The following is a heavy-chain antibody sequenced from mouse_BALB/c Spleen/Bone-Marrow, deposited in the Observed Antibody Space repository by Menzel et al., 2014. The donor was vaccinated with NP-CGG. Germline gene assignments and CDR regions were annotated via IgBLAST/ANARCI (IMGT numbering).Heavy chain of an antibody. V-gene: IGHV4-1*02. D-gene: IGHD1-1*01. J-gene: IGHJ1*01. CDR2: INPESSTI. CDR3: SRLNYYGNLFV. CDR1: GFVFSRYW. Sequence: EVQLQESGGGLVQPGGSLKLSCAASGFVFSRYWMSWVRQAPGKGLEWIGEINPESSTINYTPSLKDKFIISRDNAKNTLYLQMSKVRSEDTALYYCSRLNYYGNLFVWGAGTTVTVSS.